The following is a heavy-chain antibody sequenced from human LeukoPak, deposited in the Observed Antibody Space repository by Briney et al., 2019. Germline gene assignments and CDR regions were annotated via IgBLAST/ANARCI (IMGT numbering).Heavy chain of an antibody. CDR2: ISGGDGLT. CDR3: AWGWLQPLNS. V-gene: IGHV3-23*01. CDR1: GISFKTSG. J-gene: IGHJ4*02. D-gene: IGHD5-24*01. Sequence: PGGSLRLSCGTSGISFKTSGFSWVRQAPGKGLEWVSGISGGDGLTYYADSVRGRFTVSRDNSRATVDLQMNSLRAEDTAVYYYAWGWLQPLNSWGQGTLVTVSS.